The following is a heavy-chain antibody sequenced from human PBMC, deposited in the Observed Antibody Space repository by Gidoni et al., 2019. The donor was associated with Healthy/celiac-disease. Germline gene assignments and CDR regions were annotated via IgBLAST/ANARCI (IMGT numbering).Heavy chain of an antibody. CDR1: GFTFSIAW. J-gene: IGHJ3*02. Sequence: EVQLVESGGGLVMPGGSLRPPCAASGFTFSIAWMSGVRPAPGKGLEWVGRIKSKTDGVTTDYAAPVKSRFTISRDDSKNTLYLQMNSLKTEDTAVYYCTTDTYYYDSSGYYFAFDIWGQGTMVTVSS. V-gene: IGHV3-15*01. D-gene: IGHD3-22*01. CDR2: IKSKTDGVTT. CDR3: TTDTYYYDSSGYYFAFDI.